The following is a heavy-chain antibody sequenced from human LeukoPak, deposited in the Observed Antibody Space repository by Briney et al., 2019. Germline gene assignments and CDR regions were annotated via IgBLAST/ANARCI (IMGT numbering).Heavy chain of an antibody. V-gene: IGHV3-74*01. Sequence: GGSLRLSCAASGFTFSSYWMHWVRQAPGKGLVWVSRINSDGSSTSYADSVKGRFTISRDNAKNSLYLQMNSLRAEDAAVYYCARDYSGSHKIFDWGQGTLVTVSS. CDR1: GFTFSSYW. CDR3: ARDYSGSHKIFD. J-gene: IGHJ4*02. CDR2: INSDGSST. D-gene: IGHD1-26*01.